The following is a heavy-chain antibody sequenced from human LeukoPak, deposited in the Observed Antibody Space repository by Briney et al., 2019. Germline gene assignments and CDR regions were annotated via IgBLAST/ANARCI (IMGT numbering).Heavy chain of an antibody. Sequence: SETLSLTCAVYGGSFSDGYWSWIRQPPGKGLEWIGEINARGDTNYNPSLKSRVTISVDTSKKQFSLRLTSMIAADTALYYCARGQVPAARGYNWFDPWGQGTLVTVSS. CDR2: INARGDT. D-gene: IGHD2-2*01. V-gene: IGHV4-34*01. CDR3: ARGQVPAARGYNWFDP. CDR1: GGSFSDGY. J-gene: IGHJ5*02.